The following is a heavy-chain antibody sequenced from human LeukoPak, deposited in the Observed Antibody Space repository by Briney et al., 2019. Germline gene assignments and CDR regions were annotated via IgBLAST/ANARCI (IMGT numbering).Heavy chain of an antibody. Sequence: PGGSLRLSCAASGFTFSSYWMSWVRQAPGKGLEWVANIKQDGSEKYYVDSVKGRFTISRDNAKNSLYLRMNSLRAEDTAVYYCARDCSSGWYPNYYFDYWGQGTLVTVSS. V-gene: IGHV3-7*01. D-gene: IGHD6-19*01. CDR1: GFTFSSYW. CDR3: ARDCSSGWYPNYYFDY. J-gene: IGHJ4*02. CDR2: IKQDGSEK.